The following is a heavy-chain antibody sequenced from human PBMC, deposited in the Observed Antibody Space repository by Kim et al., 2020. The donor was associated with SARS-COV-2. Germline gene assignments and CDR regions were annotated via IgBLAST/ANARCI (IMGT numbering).Heavy chain of an antibody. CDR2: IYYSGST. J-gene: IGHJ4*02. CDR1: GGSISSGGYY. D-gene: IGHD2-15*01. Sequence: SETLSLTCTVSGGSISSGGYYWSWIRQHPGKGLEWIGYIYYSGSTYYNPSLKSRVTISVDTSKNQFSLKLSSVTAADTAVYYCARRICSGGSCYLDYWGQGTLVTVSS. V-gene: IGHV4-31*03. CDR3: ARRICSGGSCYLDY.